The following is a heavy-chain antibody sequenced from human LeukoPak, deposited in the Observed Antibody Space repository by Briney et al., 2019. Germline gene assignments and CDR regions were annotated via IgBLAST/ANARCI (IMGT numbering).Heavy chain of an antibody. CDR1: GFTFSSYA. CDR2: ISSSGGST. CDR3: AKKARIAAAGRNDY. Sequence: AGGSLRLSCAASGFTFSSYAMSWVRQAPGKGLEWVSAISSSGGSTYYADSVKGRFTISRDNSKNTLYLQMNSLRAEDTAVYYCAKKARIAAAGRNDYWGQGTLVTVSS. V-gene: IGHV3-23*01. J-gene: IGHJ4*02. D-gene: IGHD6-13*01.